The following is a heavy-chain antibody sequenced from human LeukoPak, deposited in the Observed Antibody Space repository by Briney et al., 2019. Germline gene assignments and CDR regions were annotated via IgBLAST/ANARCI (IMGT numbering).Heavy chain of an antibody. CDR1: GGTFSSYA. J-gene: IGHJ4*02. V-gene: IGHV1-69*01. CDR2: VIPIFGTA. D-gene: IGHD6-13*01. CDR3: ARLPSGPLAAAGTGY. Sequence: ASVKVSCKASGGTFSSYAISWVRQAPGQGLEWMGGVIPIFGTANYAQKFQGRVTITADESTSTAYMELSSLRSEDTAVYYCARLPSGPLAAAGTGYWGQGTLVTVSS.